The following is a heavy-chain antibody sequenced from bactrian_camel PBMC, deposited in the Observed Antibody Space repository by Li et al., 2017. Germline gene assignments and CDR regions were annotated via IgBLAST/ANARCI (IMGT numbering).Heavy chain of an antibody. CDR3: AARFAGPSLCASTDYAY. CDR1: DFTFSSDY. V-gene: IGHV3S1*01. J-gene: IGHJ4*01. CDR2: IYIADGSA. Sequence: HVQLVESGGGLAQPGGSLRLSCGTSDFTFSSDYMTWVRQAPGKEREGVAAIYIADGSAYYADSVKGRFTISHDNAKYTLTLQMNSLKPEDTAMYYRAARFAGPSLCASTDYAYWGQGTQVTVS. D-gene: IGHD1*01.